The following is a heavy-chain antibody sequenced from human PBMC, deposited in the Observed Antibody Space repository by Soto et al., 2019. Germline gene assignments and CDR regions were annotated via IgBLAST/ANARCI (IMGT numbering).Heavy chain of an antibody. J-gene: IGHJ4*02. D-gene: IGHD5-18*01. V-gene: IGHV3-23*01. CDR1: GLTFSNYA. Sequence: GGSLRLSCAASGLTFSNYAMSWVRQAPGMGLEWVSAISPNGDTTNYADSVKGRFTISRDNSKNTLYLQMNSLRAEDTAVYYCAKSIGYNYGPGEDWGQGTLVTVSS. CDR3: AKSIGYNYGPGED. CDR2: ISPNGDTT.